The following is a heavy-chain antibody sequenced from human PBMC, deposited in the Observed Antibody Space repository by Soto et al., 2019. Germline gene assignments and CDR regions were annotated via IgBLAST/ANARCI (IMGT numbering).Heavy chain of an antibody. Sequence: QVRLQQWGAGLLKPSETLSLTCAVYGASFSDSHWNWIRQPPGKGLEWIGEINHSGSTIYNTSLESRVTISLDTSRKQFTLKMRSATAADTAVYYCAREVPSRYFDLWGRGTPVTVSS. CDR3: AREVPSRYFDL. CDR1: GASFSDSH. CDR2: INHSGST. D-gene: IGHD1-1*01. V-gene: IGHV4-34*01. J-gene: IGHJ2*01.